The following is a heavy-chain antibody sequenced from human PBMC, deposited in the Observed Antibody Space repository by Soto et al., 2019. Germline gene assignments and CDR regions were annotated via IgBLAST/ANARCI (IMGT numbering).Heavy chain of an antibody. D-gene: IGHD1-26*01. CDR3: ARDTGGSYDY. Sequence: EVQLVESGGGLVQPGGSLRLCCAASGFTFSDYYMDWVRQVPGKGLEWLGRSRNKANSYNTEYAASVKGRFSISRDYSKDSMYLPMNSLKTEDTAVYYCARDTGGSYDYWGQGALVTVSS. CDR1: GFTFSDYY. J-gene: IGHJ4*02. V-gene: IGHV3-72*01. CDR2: SRNKANSYNT.